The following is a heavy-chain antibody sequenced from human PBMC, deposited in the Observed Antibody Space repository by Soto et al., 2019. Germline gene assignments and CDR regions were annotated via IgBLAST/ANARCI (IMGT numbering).Heavy chain of an antibody. CDR3: ARDGYCSSTTCYSDAFDI. CDR2: IKPDGSEK. J-gene: IGHJ3*02. V-gene: IGHV3-7*03. Sequence: EVQLVESGGALVQRGGSLRVSCAASGFTFSSYWMTWVRQAPGMGLEWVANIKPDGSEKFYVDSVKGRFTISRDNAKNSLYLQMNSLRAEDTAVYYCARDGYCSSTTCYSDAFDIWGQGTKVTVSS. CDR1: GFTFSSYW. D-gene: IGHD2-2*03.